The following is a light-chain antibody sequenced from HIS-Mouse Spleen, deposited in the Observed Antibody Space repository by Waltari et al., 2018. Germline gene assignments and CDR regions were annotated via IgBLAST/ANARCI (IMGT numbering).Light chain of an antibody. Sequence: SYERTQPPSVSVSPGQPARITGPADPFPITYASLYQQKSGQAPVLVIYEDRKRPSGIPERFSGSSSGTMATLTISGAQVEDEADYYCYSTDSSGNHRVFGGGTKLTVL. CDR1: PFPITY. CDR2: EDR. CDR3: YSTDSSGNHRV. J-gene: IGLJ2*01. V-gene: IGLV3-10*01.